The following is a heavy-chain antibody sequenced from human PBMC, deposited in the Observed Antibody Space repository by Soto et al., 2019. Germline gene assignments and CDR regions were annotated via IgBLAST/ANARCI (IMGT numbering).Heavy chain of an antibody. D-gene: IGHD3-10*01. V-gene: IGHV3-66*01. Sequence: PGGSLRLSCAASGFTVSSNFMSWVRQAPGKGLEWVSVIDSGGSTYYADSVKGRFSISRDNPRNTLFLQMNSLRGEDTAVYYCARMGSGTYFKFFYGMDVWGLGTTVTVSS. CDR1: GFTVSSNF. CDR2: IDSGGST. J-gene: IGHJ6*02. CDR3: ARMGSGTYFKFFYGMDV.